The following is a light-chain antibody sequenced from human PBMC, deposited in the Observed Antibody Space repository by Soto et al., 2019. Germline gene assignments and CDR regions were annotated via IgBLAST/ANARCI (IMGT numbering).Light chain of an antibody. CDR2: EVT. CDR3: SSFAYSPTWV. Sequence: QSVLTQPPSASGSPGQSVTISCTGTSSDVGAYNYVSWYQQHAGKAPKLVIYEVTKRPSGVPDRFSGSKSANTASLTVSGLQAEDEADYYGSSFAYSPTWVFGGGTKLTVL. V-gene: IGLV2-8*01. J-gene: IGLJ3*02. CDR1: SSDVGAYNY.